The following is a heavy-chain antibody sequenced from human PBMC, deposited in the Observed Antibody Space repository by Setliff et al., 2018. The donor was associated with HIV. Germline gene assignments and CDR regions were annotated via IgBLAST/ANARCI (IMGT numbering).Heavy chain of an antibody. CDR3: ARGTRGQDAEWILLALFDS. V-gene: IGHV4-34*01. J-gene: IGHJ4*01. Sequence: PLETLSLTCAVYGGSFSGHFWTWIRQAPGKGLEWIGEINHSGSTNYNPSLKSRVTISLDTSKNQFSLKLTSVTAADTAIYYCARGTRGQDAEWILLALFDSWGHGTLVTVSS. D-gene: IGHD3-3*01. CDR1: GGSFSGHF. CDR2: INHSGST.